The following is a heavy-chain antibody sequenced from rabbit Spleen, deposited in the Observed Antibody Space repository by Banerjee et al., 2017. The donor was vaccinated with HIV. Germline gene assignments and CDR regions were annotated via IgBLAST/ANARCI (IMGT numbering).Heavy chain of an antibody. CDR3: ARDSGSSFSSYGMDL. D-gene: IGHD8-1*01. CDR1: GFSFSSNYY. J-gene: IGHJ6*01. Sequence: QEQLEESGGDLVKPGAPLTLTCTASGFSFSSNYYMCWVRQAPGKGLEWIACIDSGSSGFSYFASWAKGRFTISKTSSTTVTLQMTSLTAADTATYFCARDSGSSFSSYGMDLWGQGTLVTVS. CDR2: IDSGSSGFS. V-gene: IGHV1S45*01.